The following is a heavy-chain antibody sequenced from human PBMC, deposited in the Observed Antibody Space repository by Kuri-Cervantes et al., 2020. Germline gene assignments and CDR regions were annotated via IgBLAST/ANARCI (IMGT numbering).Heavy chain of an antibody. J-gene: IGHJ4*02. CDR3: SRVRLVRGVIMYGTAFDY. CDR1: AYTFTGYY. V-gene: IGHV1-18*04. D-gene: IGHD3-10*01. Sequence: ASVKVSCKASAYTFTGYYMHWVRQAPGQGLEWRGWISAYNGNTNYAQKLQGRVTMTTDTSTSTAYMELRSLRYADTAVYYCSRVRLVRGVIMYGTAFDYWGQGTLVTVSS. CDR2: ISAYNGNT.